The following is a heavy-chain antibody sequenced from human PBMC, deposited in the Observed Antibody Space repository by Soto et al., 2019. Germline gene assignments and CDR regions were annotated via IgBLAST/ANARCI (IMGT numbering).Heavy chain of an antibody. CDR2: ISSSGSTI. D-gene: IGHD6-19*01. J-gene: IGHJ4*02. V-gene: IGHV3-11*01. CDR1: GLTFSDYY. CDR3: ARRGQWLVPDTDY. Sequence: GGSLRLSCAASGLTFSDYYMSWIRQAPGKGLEWVSYISSSGSTIYYADSVKGRFTISRDNAKNSLYLQMNSLRAEDTAVYYCARRGQWLVPDTDYWGQGTLVTVSS.